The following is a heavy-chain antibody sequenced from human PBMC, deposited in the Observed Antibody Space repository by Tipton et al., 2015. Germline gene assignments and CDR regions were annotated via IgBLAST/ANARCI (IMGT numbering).Heavy chain of an antibody. J-gene: IGHJ5*01. CDR2: ISWNSDYI. CDR1: GFTFGGYA. CDR3: AIWGYTLGLDS. D-gene: IGHD3-16*01. V-gene: IGHV3-9*01. Sequence: SLRLSCTASGFTFGGYAMYWARQPPGKGLEWVSGISWNSDYIDYADSVKGRFTISHDNAKNSLYLQLNSLGPEDTALYYCAIWGYTLGLDSWGQGTLVTVSS.